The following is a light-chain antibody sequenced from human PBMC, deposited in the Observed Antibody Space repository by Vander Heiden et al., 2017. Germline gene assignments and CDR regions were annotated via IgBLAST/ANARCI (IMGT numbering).Light chain of an antibody. CDR3: QQSYSTPLT. J-gene: IGKJ4*01. Sequence: DIVMTQSPDSLAVSLGERATINCKSSQSVVYSYKNKYYLALYQQKPRQPPKLLIYWASTRESGVPDRFSGSGSGTDFTLTISSLQAEDVAVYYCQQSYSTPLTFGGGTKVEIK. CDR2: WAS. V-gene: IGKV4-1*01. CDR1: QSVVYSYKNKYY.